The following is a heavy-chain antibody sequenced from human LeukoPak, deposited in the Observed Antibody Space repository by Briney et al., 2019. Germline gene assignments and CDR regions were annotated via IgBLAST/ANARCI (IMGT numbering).Heavy chain of an antibody. CDR1: GGSFSGYY. V-gene: IGHV4-34*01. CDR3: ARDPVSSGWSGGDAFDI. J-gene: IGHJ3*02. CDR2: INHSGST. D-gene: IGHD6-19*01. Sequence: SETLSLTCAVYGGSFSGYYWSWIRQPPGKGLEWIGEINHSGSTNYNPSLKSRVTISVDTSKNQFSLKLSSVTAADTAAYYCARDPVSSGWSGGDAFDIWGQGTMVTVSS.